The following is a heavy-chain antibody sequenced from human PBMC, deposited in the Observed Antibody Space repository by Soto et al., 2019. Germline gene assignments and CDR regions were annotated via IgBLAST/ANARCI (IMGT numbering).Heavy chain of an antibody. V-gene: IGHV1-18*01. CDR1: GYTFTSYF. D-gene: IGHD2-2*01. CDR2: ISAYNGNT. J-gene: IGHJ5*02. Sequence: ASVKVSCKASGYTFTSYFISWVRQAPGQGLEWMGWISAYNGNTNYAQKLQGRVTMTTDTSTSTAYMELRSLRSDDTAVYYCARDGIVVVPAASRSWFDPWGQGTLVTVS. CDR3: ARDGIVVVPAASRSWFDP.